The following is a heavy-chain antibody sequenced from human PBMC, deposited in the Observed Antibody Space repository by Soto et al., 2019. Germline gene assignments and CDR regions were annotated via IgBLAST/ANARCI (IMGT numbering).Heavy chain of an antibody. CDR3: ARLVNYYFGMDV. V-gene: IGHV5-51*01. CDR2: IYPGDSDT. Sequence: GDSLKISCKASDTTHWIGWVRQRPGKGLEWMVVIYPGDSDTKYSPSFQGQVTISVDKSISTAYLHWSSLKASDTATYYCARLVNYYFGMDVWGLGTTVTVSS. CDR1: DTTHW. J-gene: IGHJ6*02.